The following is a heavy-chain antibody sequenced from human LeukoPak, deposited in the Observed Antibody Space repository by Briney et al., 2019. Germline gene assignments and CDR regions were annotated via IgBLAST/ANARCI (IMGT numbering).Heavy chain of an antibody. V-gene: IGHV3-74*03. CDR1: GFTLTGYW. D-gene: IGHD2-2*01. Sequence: GGSLRLSCAASGFTLTGYWMLWVRQAPGKGLVWVSRVNSDGKSATYADSVKGRLTISRDNAKNTLYLQMNSLRAEDTALYYCAAAANYYFDYWGQGTLVTVSS. CDR3: AAAANYYFDY. CDR2: VNSDGKSA. J-gene: IGHJ4*02.